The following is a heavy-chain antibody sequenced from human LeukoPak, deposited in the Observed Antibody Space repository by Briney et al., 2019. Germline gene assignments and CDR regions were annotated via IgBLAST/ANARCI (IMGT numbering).Heavy chain of an antibody. CDR2: IYYSGST. D-gene: IGHD2-15*01. V-gene: IGHV4-59*12. J-gene: IGHJ4*02. CDR1: GGSISSYY. CDR3: ARGDCSGSSCPWDY. Sequence: SSETLSLTCTVSGGSISSYYWSWIRQPPGKGLEWIGYIYYSGSTNYNPSLKSRVTISVDTSKNQFSLKLSSVTAADTAVYYCARGDCSGSSCPWDYWGQGTLVIVSS.